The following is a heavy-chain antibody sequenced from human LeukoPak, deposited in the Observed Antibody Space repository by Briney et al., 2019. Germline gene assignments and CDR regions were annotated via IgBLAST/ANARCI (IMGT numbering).Heavy chain of an antibody. Sequence: GVSLRLCCAASGFTVRSYGMHWVRQAPGKGLEWVAVISYDGSNKYYADSVKGRFTISRDSSKNTLYLQMNSLRAEDTAVYYCAKVERGYSSLWGQGTLVTVSS. CDR1: GFTVRSYG. CDR3: AKVERGYSSL. J-gene: IGHJ4*02. V-gene: IGHV3-30*18. D-gene: IGHD6-19*01. CDR2: ISYDGSNK.